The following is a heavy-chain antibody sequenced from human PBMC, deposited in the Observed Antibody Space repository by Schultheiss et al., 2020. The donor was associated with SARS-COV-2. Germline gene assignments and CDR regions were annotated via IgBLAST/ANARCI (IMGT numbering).Heavy chain of an antibody. V-gene: IGHV3-30-3*01. Sequence: GGSLRLSCAASGFTFHSYVMHWVRQAPGKGLEWVAVISYDGSNKYYADSVKGRFTISRDNSKNTLYLQMNSLRAEDTAVYYCARGPLFIAARLNWFDPWGQGTLVTVSS. J-gene: IGHJ5*02. CDR1: GFTFHSYV. D-gene: IGHD6-6*01. CDR3: ARGPLFIAARLNWFDP. CDR2: ISYDGSNK.